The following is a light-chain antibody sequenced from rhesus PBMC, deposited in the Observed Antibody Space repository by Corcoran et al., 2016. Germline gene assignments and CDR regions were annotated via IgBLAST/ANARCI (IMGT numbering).Light chain of an antibody. CDR3: QQGYNTPYS. CDR2: AAS. Sequence: DIQMTQSPSSLSASVGDKVTITCRASQGISSWLAWYQQKPGKAPKLLIYAASSLQSGVPSRFSGRGSGTDYTLTISSLHPEDFATYYCQQGYNTPYSFGQGTKVEIK. J-gene: IGKJ2*01. CDR1: QGISSW. V-gene: IGKV1-18*01.